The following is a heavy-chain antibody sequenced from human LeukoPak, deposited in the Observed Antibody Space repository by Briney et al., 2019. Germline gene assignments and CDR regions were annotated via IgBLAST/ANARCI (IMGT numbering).Heavy chain of an antibody. CDR1: GGSISSSSYY. Sequence: PSETLSLTCTVSGGSISSSSYYWGWIRQPPGKGLEWIGEINHSGSTNYNPSLKSRVTISVDTSKNQFSLKLSSVTAADTAVYYCARHRGQWLVRYFDYWGQETLVTVSS. D-gene: IGHD6-19*01. J-gene: IGHJ4*02. V-gene: IGHV4-39*01. CDR3: ARHRGQWLVRYFDY. CDR2: INHSGST.